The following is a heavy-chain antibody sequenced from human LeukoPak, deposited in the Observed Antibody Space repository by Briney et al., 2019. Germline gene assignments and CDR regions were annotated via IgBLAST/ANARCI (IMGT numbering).Heavy chain of an antibody. Sequence: SETLSLTCTVSGGSISSYYWSWIRQPPGKGLEWIGRIYTSGSTNFNPSLKSRVIMSVDTSKNQFSLKLSSVTAADTAVYYCAREPGYCSGGSCYRAYFDYWGQGTLVTVSS. D-gene: IGHD2-15*01. V-gene: IGHV4-4*07. CDR3: AREPGYCSGGSCYRAYFDY. CDR1: GGSISSYY. CDR2: IYTSGST. J-gene: IGHJ4*02.